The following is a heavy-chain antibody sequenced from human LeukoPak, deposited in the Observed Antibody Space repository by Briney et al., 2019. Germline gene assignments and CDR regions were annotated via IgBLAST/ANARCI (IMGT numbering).Heavy chain of an antibody. CDR3: ARVRGDYYGSGIGNWFDP. J-gene: IGHJ5*02. V-gene: IGHV4-34*01. D-gene: IGHD3-10*01. CDR2: INHSGST. Sequence: SETLSLTCAVYGGSFSGYYWSWIRQPPGKGLEWIGEINHSGSTNYNPSLKSRVTISVDTSKNQFSLKLSSVTAADTAVYYCARVRGDYYGSGIGNWFDPWGQGTLVTVSS. CDR1: GGSFSGYY.